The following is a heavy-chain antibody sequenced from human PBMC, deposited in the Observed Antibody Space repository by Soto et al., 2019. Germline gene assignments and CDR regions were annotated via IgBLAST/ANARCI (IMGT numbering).Heavy chain of an antibody. CDR2: MNPNSGNT. CDR3: ARVSVVPAAMSFYYGHYYYMDV. J-gene: IGHJ6*03. Sequence: ASVKVSCKASGYTFTSYDINWVRQATGQGLEWMGWMNPNSGNTGYAQKFQGRVTMTRNTSISTAYMELSSLRSEDTAVYYCARVSVVPAAMSFYYGHYYYMDVWGKGTPVTVSS. CDR1: GYTFTSYD. D-gene: IGHD2-2*01. V-gene: IGHV1-8*01.